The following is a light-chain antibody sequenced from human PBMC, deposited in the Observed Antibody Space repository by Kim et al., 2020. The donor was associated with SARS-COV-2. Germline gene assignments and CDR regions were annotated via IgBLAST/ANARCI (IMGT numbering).Light chain of an antibody. J-gene: IGKJ2*01. CDR1: QIVTSSN. CDR2: DAS. CDR3: QHRSSWPPYT. V-gene: IGKV3-11*01. Sequence: SPGEGASLSCRASQIVTSSNLAWYQQRPGQAPRLLMYDASKRATDIPARFTGSGSGTDFTLTISSLEPEDFAVYYCQHRSSWPPYTFGQGTKLEI.